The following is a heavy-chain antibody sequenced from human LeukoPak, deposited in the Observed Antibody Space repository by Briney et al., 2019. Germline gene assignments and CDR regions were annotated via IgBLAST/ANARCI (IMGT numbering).Heavy chain of an antibody. J-gene: IGHJ5*02. V-gene: IGHV4-34*01. Sequence: SETLSLTCAVYGGSFSGYYWSWIRQPPGKGLEWIGEISHSGSTNYNPYLTSRVTISVDTSKNQFSLELSSVAAADTAVYYCARYCSGGSCYSYHWFDPWGQGTLVTVSS. CDR1: GGSFSGYY. CDR3: ARYCSGGSCYSYHWFDP. CDR2: ISHSGST. D-gene: IGHD2-15*01.